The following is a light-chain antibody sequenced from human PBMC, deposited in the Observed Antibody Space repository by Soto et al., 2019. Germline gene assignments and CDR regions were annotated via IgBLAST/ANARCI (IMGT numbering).Light chain of an antibody. V-gene: IGLV2-14*01. Sequence: QSALTQPAAVSGSPGQSITISCAGTSRDVGGYDYVSWYQQHPGKAPKLMIYDVSNRPSGVSNRFSGSKPGNTASLTISGLQAEYEADYYCSSYTSSNTVVFGGGTKLTVL. CDR2: DVS. CDR3: SSYTSSNTVV. CDR1: SRDVGGYDY. J-gene: IGLJ2*01.